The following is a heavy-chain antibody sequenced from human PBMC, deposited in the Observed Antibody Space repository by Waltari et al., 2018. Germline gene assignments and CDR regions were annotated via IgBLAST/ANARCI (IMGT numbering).Heavy chain of an antibody. Sequence: QVQLQQWGAGLLKPSETLSLTCAVYGGSFSGYYWSWIRQPPGKGLEWIGENNHSGSTNYNPSLKSRVTISVDTSKNQFSLKLSSVTAADTAVYYCARGRGVTPFDYWGQGTLVTVSS. CDR2: NNHSGST. CDR3: ARGRGVTPFDY. D-gene: IGHD2-21*02. CDR1: GGSFSGYY. J-gene: IGHJ4*02. V-gene: IGHV4-34*01.